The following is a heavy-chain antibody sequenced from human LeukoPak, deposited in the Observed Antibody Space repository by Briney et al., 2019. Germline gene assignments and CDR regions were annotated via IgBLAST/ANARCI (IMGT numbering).Heavy chain of an antibody. V-gene: IGHV1-18*01. CDR3: ARKLSGWYPDY. CDR2: ISAYNGNT. Sequence: ASVKVSCKASGYSFSSYGISWVRQAPGQGLEWMGWISAYNGNTNYAQKLQGRVTMTTDTSTSTAYMELRSLRSDDTAVYYCARKLSGWYPDYWGQGTLVTVSS. D-gene: IGHD6-19*01. CDR1: GYSFSSYG. J-gene: IGHJ4*02.